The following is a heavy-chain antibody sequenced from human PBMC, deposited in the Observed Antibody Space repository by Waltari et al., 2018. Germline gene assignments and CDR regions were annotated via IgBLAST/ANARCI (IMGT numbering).Heavy chain of an antibody. V-gene: IGHV4-59*01. Sequence: QVQLQESGPGLVKPSETLSLTCTVSGGSISSYYWSWIRQPPGKGLEWIGYIYYSGSTNYNPSLKSRVTISVDTSKNQFSLKLSSVTAADTAMYYCAREDYYGSGSYSRRYYYYYMDVWGKGTTVTVSS. CDR2: IYYSGST. D-gene: IGHD3-10*01. CDR1: GGSISSYY. J-gene: IGHJ6*03. CDR3: AREDYYGSGSYSRRYYYYYMDV.